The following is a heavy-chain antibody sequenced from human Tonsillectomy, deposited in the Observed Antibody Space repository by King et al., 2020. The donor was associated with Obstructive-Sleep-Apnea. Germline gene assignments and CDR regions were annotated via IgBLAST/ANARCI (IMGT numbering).Heavy chain of an antibody. J-gene: IGHJ4*02. V-gene: IGHV3-23*04. CDR1: GFRFSIYG. Sequence: VQLVESGGDLVQPGGSLRLSCGASGFRFSIYGISWVRQAAGKGLEWVSGLSASGGSTYNADTVKGRFTISRDTSKNTLYLQMNSLTADDTAIDYCAKDHVEWLRLGAVDKATHFDRGGQGTRVTVSS. CDR3: AKDHVEWLRLGAVDKATHFDR. CDR2: LSASGGST. D-gene: IGHD5-12*01.